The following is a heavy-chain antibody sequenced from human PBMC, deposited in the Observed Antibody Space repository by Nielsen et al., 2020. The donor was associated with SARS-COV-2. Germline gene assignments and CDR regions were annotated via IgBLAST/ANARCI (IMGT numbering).Heavy chain of an antibody. CDR3: ARGGYGDYAFDS. CDR2: ISHSGTT. J-gene: IGHJ4*02. V-gene: IGHV4-34*01. CDR1: GESFSGYY. D-gene: IGHD4-17*01. Sequence: SETLSLTCAVSGESFSGYYQWSWIRQPPGKGLEWIGEISHSGTTNYNPSLKSRVTMSLDSSKNQFSLKLTSVTAADTAVYYCARGGYGDYAFDSWGQGTLVTVSS.